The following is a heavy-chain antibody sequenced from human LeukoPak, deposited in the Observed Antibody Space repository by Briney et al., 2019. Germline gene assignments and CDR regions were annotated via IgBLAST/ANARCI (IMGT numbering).Heavy chain of an antibody. V-gene: IGHV4-30-4*08. CDR2: IYYSWST. D-gene: IGHD3-22*01. CDR1: GGSISSGDYY. Sequence: PSETLSLTCTVSGGSISSGDYYWSWIRQPPGKGLEWIGYIYYSWSTYYNPSLKSRVTISVDTSKNQFSLKLSSVTAADTAVYYCARDQKYYYDSSGNFWGQGTMVTVSS. CDR3: ARDQKYYYDSSGNF. J-gene: IGHJ3*01.